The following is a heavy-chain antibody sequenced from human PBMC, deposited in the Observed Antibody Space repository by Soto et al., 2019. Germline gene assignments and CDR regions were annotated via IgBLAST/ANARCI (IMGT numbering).Heavy chain of an antibody. CDR1: GFTFSHHA. Sequence: QVQLVESGGGVVQPGSSLRLSCATSGFTFSHHAMHWVRQAPGKGLQWVAQIWYDGSVKNYADSMKGRFTISRDSLKNTLFLQMHSLRVEDTAVYYCARDGQQLAPYAFDIWGQGTRVIVSS. CDR2: IWYDGSVK. CDR3: ARDGQQLAPYAFDI. D-gene: IGHD6-13*01. V-gene: IGHV3-33*01. J-gene: IGHJ3*02.